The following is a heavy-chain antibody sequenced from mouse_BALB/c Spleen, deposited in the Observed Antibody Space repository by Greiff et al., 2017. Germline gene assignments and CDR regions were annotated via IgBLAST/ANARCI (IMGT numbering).Heavy chain of an antibody. Sequence: EVQVVESGGGLVKPGGSLKLSCAASGFTFSDYYMYWVRQTPEKRLEWVATISDGGSYTYYPDSVKGRFTISRDNAKNNLYLQMSSLKSEDTAMYYCARGLGRTWFAYWGQGTLVTVSA. V-gene: IGHV5-4*02. D-gene: IGHD4-1*01. J-gene: IGHJ3*01. CDR3: ARGLGRTWFAY. CDR2: ISDGGSYT. CDR1: GFTFSDYY.